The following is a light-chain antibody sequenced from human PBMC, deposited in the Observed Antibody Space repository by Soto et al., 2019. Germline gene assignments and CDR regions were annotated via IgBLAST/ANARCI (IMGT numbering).Light chain of an antibody. J-gene: IGKJ1*01. V-gene: IGKV3-20*01. Sequence: EVVLTRSPGTLSLSPGERATLSCRAIQIFNNNYLAWYQQKPGQAPRLVIYAASSRATGVPDRFSGSGSGTDFTLTISRLEPEDFAVYYCQQYAKAPPTFGQGTKVDIK. CDR2: AAS. CDR1: QIFNNNY. CDR3: QQYAKAPPT.